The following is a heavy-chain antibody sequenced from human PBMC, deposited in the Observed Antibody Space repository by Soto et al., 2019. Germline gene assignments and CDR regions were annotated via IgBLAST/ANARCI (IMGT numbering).Heavy chain of an antibody. Sequence: QVQLVESGGGVVQPGRSLRLSCAASGSTFSSYAMYWVRQAPGKGLEWVAVISYHGNNKYYADSVKGRFTISRDNSKNTLYLQMNSLRAEDTAVYYCARAGCDGGSCYTLVGLRYGMDVWGQGTTVTVSS. V-gene: IGHV3-30-3*01. CDR2: ISYHGNNK. D-gene: IGHD2-15*01. CDR1: GSTFSSYA. J-gene: IGHJ6*02. CDR3: ARAGCDGGSCYTLVGLRYGMDV.